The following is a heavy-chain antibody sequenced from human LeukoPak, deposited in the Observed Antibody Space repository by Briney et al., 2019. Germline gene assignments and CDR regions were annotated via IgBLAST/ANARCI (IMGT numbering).Heavy chain of an antibody. V-gene: IGHV4-30-2*01. J-gene: IGHJ4*02. CDR1: GGSISSGGYS. CDR3: ARGDPGWLQFGY. Sequence: PSETLSLTCAVSGGSISSGGYSWSWIRQPPGKGLEWIGYIYHSGSTYYNPSLKSRVTISVDRSKNQFSLKLSSVTAADTAVYYCARGDPGWLQFGYWGQGTLVTVSS. D-gene: IGHD5-24*01. CDR2: IYHSGST.